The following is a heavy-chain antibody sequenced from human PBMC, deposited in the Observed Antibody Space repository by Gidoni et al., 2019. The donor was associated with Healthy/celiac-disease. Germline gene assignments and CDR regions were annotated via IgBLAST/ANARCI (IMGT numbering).Heavy chain of an antibody. V-gene: IGHV4-39*01. Sequence: QLQLQESGPGLVKPSETLSLTCTVSGGSISSSSYYWGWIRQPPGKGLAWIGSIYYSGSTYYNPSLKSRVTISVDTSKNQFSLKLSSVTAADTAVYYCARHNIAAPDYWGQGTLVTVSS. CDR1: GGSISSSSYY. D-gene: IGHD6-6*01. CDR2: IYYSGST. J-gene: IGHJ4*02. CDR3: ARHNIAAPDY.